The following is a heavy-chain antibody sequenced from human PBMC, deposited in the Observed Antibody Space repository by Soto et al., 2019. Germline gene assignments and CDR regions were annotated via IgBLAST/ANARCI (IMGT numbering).Heavy chain of an antibody. CDR3: AKEPSGEAVAGIPLDY. J-gene: IGHJ4*02. CDR2: ISGSGGST. Sequence: GGSLRLSCAASGFTFSSYAMSWVRQAPGKGLEWVSAISGSGGSTYYADSVKDRFTISRDNSKNTLYLQMNSLRAEDTAVYYCAKEPSGEAVAGIPLDYWGQGTLVTVSS. D-gene: IGHD6-19*01. CDR1: GFTFSSYA. V-gene: IGHV3-23*01.